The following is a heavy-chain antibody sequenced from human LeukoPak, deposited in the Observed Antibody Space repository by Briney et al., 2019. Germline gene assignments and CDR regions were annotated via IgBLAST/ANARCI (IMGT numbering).Heavy chain of an antibody. CDR2: INQDGSEK. J-gene: IGHJ4*02. Sequence: TGGSLRLSCAASGFAFSNYAMSWVRQAPGKGLEWVANINQDGSEKYHGDSVKGRFTISRDNAKSSLFLEMSSLRAEDTAVYYCADPPSDFWGQGTLVAVSS. V-gene: IGHV3-7*01. CDR1: GFAFSNYA. CDR3: ADPPSDF.